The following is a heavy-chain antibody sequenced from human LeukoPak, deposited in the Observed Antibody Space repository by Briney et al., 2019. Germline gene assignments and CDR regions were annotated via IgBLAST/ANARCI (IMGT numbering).Heavy chain of an antibody. CDR1: GESFSGYY. CDR2: IYTSGST. J-gene: IGHJ4*02. D-gene: IGHD4-17*01. Sequence: SETLSLTCAVYGESFSGYYWSWIRQPAGKGLEWIGRIYTSGSTNYNPSLKSRVTISLDTSKNQFSLKLSSVTAADTAVYYCANSIDFDYGDYYFDYWGQGALVTVSS. V-gene: IGHV4-59*10. CDR3: ANSIDFDYGDYYFDY.